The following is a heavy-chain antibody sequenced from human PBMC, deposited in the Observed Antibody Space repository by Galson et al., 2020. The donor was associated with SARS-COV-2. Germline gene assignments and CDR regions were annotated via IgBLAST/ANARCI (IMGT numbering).Heavy chain of an antibody. CDR3: ARGFDGLYDSSGFFGLGVFFYYGLDV. CDR2: INLSGRT. V-gene: IGHV4-34*01. J-gene: IGHJ6*02. CDR1: GGSFSGYS. D-gene: IGHD3-22*01. Sequence: PSETLSLTCAVLGGSFSGYSWTWIRQPPGKGLEWIGEINLSGRTRYNPSLKSRVSMPVDTSKNQFSLRLSSVTAADTAVYYCARGFDGLYDSSGFFGLGVFFYYGLDVWGQGATVSVSS.